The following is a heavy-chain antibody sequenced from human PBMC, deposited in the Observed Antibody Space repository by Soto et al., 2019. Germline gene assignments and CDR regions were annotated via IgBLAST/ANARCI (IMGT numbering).Heavy chain of an antibody. D-gene: IGHD4-4*01. V-gene: IGHV1-2*04. CDR2: INPNSGGT. Sequence: ASLKVSCKASGYTFTGYYMHWVRQAPGQGLERMGWINPNSGGTNYAQKFQGWVTMTRDTSISTAYMELSRLRCDDRAVYYCERAKHTVTTPCYYFGMDVWGQGTTVTVSS. J-gene: IGHJ6*02. CDR3: ERAKHTVTTPCYYFGMDV. CDR1: GYTFTGYY.